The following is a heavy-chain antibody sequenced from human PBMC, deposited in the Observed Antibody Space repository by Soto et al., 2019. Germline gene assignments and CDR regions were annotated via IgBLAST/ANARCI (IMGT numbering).Heavy chain of an antibody. CDR2: INHSGST. D-gene: IGHD3-10*01. V-gene: IGHV4-34*01. CDR1: GGSFSGYY. Sequence: SETLSLTCAVYGGSFSGYYWSWIRQPPGKGLKWIGEINHSGSTNYNPSLKSRVTISVDTSKNQFSLKLSSVTAADTAVYYCARGLGGSGSYARYYYYYYGMDVWGQGTTVTVSS. J-gene: IGHJ6*02. CDR3: ARGLGGSGSYARYYYYYYGMDV.